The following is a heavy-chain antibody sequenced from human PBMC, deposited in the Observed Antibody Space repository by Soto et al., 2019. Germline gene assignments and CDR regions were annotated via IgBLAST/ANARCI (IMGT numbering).Heavy chain of an antibody. J-gene: IGHJ4*02. D-gene: IGHD1-26*01. CDR3: ARDRGGSYSW. CDR1: GGSISSGDYY. V-gene: IGHV4-30-4*01. CDR2: IYYSGST. Sequence: SETLSLTGTVSGGSISSGDYYWSWIRQPPGKGLEWIGYIYYSGSTYYNPSLKSRVTISVDTSKNQFSLKLSSVTAADTAVYYCARDRGGSYSWWGQGTLVTVSS.